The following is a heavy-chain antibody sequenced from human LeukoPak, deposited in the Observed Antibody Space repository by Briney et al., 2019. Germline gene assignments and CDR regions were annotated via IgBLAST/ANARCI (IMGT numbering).Heavy chain of an antibody. CDR3: ATYDFWSGRDYFDY. V-gene: IGHV1-58*01. J-gene: IGHJ4*02. Sequence: SVKVSCKASGYTFTSYDFNWVRQARGQRLEWIGWIVVGSGNTNYAQKFQERVTITRDMSTSTAYMELSSLRSEDTAVYYCATYDFWSGRDYFDYWGQGTLVTVSS. D-gene: IGHD3-3*01. CDR2: IVVGSGNT. CDR1: GYTFTSYD.